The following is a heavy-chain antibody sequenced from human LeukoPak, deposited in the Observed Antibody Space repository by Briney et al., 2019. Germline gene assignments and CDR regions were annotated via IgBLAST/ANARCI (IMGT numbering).Heavy chain of an antibody. CDR3: VKSTSEWLRLGGYFDY. CDR1: GYTFTGYY. J-gene: IGHJ4*02. V-gene: IGHV1-69-2*01. CDR2: VDPEDGET. D-gene: IGHD5-12*01. Sequence: ATVKISCKVSGYTFTGYYMHWVQQAPGKGLEWMGLVDPEDGETIYAEEFQGRVTITADTSTDTAYMELSSLRSEDTAVYYCVKSTSEWLRLGGYFDYWGQGTLVTVSS.